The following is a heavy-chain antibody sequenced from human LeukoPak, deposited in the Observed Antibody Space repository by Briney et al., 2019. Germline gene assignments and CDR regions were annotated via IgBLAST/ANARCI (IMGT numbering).Heavy chain of an antibody. CDR1: GGSFSGYY. Sequence: SETLSLTCAVYGGSFSGYYWSWIRQPPGKGLEWIGEINHSGSTNYNPSLKSRVTISVDTSKNQFSLKLSSVTAADTAVYYCARGYYDFWSGYLDYWGQGTLVTVSS. V-gene: IGHV4-34*01. J-gene: IGHJ4*02. D-gene: IGHD3-3*01. CDR2: INHSGST. CDR3: ARGYYDFWSGYLDY.